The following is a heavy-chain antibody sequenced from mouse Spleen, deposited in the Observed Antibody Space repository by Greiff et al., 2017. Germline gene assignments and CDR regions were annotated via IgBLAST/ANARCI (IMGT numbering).Heavy chain of an antibody. CDR2: ISSGGGNT. J-gene: IGHJ2*01. D-gene: IGHD2-10*01. V-gene: IGHV5-9*04. CDR3: ARQGAYYGKRGNYFDY. CDR1: GFTFSSYA. Sequence: EVKLMESGGGLVKLGGSLKLSCAASGFTFSSYAMSWVRQTPEKRLEWVATISSGGGNTYYPDSVKGRFTISRDNAKNTLYLQMSSLKSEDTAMYYCARQGAYYGKRGNYFDYWGQGTTLTVSS.